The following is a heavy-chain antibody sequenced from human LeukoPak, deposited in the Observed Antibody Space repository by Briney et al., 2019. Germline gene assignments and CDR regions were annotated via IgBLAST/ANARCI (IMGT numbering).Heavy chain of an antibody. J-gene: IGHJ5*02. D-gene: IGHD4-17*01. CDR2: IWYDGSNK. CDR3: AKDQGDYGWFDP. Sequence: GGSLRLSCVASGFTFSSYGMHWVRQAPGKGLEWVAVIWYDGSNKYYADSVKGRFTISRDNSKNTLYLQMNSLRAEDTAVYYCAKDQGDYGWFDPWGQGTLVTVSS. V-gene: IGHV3-33*06. CDR1: GFTFSSYG.